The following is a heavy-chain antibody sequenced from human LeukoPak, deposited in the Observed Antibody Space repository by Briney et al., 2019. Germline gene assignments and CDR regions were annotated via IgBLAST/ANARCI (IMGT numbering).Heavy chain of an antibody. CDR1: GGSISNKY. CDR2: IYYSGST. D-gene: IGHD1-1*01. Sequence: SETLSLTCTVSGGSISNKYWSWIRQPPGKGLEWIGYIYYSGSTNYNPSLKSRVTILVDTSKNQFSLKLSSVTAADTAVYYCARDRGTWNDDGFDYWGRGTLVTVSS. J-gene: IGHJ4*02. V-gene: IGHV4-59*12. CDR3: ARDRGTWNDDGFDY.